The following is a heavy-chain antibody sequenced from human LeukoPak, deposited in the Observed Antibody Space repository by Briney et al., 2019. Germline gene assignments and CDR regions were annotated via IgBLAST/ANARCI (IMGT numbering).Heavy chain of an antibody. CDR3: ARQAMGRSIYFDY. CDR1: GGSISSYY. CDR2: IYYSGST. Sequence: PSETLSLTCTVSGGSISSYYWSWIRQPPGKGLEWIGYIYYSGSTNYNPSLKSRVTISVDTSKNQFSLKLSSVTAADTAVYYCARQAMGRSIYFDYWGQGTLVTVSS. V-gene: IGHV4-59*08. D-gene: IGHD1-26*01. J-gene: IGHJ4*02.